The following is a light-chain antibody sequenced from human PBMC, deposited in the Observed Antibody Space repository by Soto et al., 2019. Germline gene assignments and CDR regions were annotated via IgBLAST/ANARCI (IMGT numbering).Light chain of an antibody. J-gene: IGKJ2*01. CDR2: GAS. Sequence: ELVLTQSPGTLSLSPGERATLYCRATQSVSSSYIVWYQQKPGQAPRLLLYGASSRATGIPDRFSGSGSGTDFTLTISRLEPEDFAVYYCQRYGGSLYTFGQGTKLELK. CDR1: QSVSSSY. V-gene: IGKV3-20*01. CDR3: QRYGGSLYT.